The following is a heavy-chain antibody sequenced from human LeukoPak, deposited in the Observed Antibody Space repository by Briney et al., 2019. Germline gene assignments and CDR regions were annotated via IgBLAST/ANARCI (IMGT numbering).Heavy chain of an antibody. CDR3: AIDVGTFFDY. CDR2: IYASGST. Sequence: SETLSLTCTVSGGSMSSYYWSWIRQPAGKGLEWIGRIYASGSTYYNPSLKSRVAMSVDTFKTQFSLKLTSVTAADTAVYYCAIDVGTFFDYWGQGTPVTVSS. J-gene: IGHJ4*02. V-gene: IGHV4-4*07. D-gene: IGHD1-1*01. CDR1: GGSMSSYY.